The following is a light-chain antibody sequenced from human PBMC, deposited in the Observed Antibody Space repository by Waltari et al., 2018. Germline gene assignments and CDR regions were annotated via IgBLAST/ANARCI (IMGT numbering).Light chain of an antibody. J-gene: IGLJ2*01. CDR1: SSNIRSNT. Sequence: QSVVTHPPSASATPGQRVTIYCSGSSSNIRSNTDTCFQQLPGMAPRLLIYSNDQRPSGVPDRFSASTSGTSASLVISGLQSEDEADYYCAAWDDSLNGPVFGGGTKVTVL. CDR3: AAWDDSLNGPV. CDR2: SND. V-gene: IGLV1-44*01.